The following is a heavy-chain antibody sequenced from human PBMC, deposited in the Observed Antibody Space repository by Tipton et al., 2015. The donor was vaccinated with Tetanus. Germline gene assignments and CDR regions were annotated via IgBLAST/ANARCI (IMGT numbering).Heavy chain of an antibody. CDR1: RGPISSYY. J-gene: IGHJ4*02. CDR2: ISNGNT. D-gene: IGHD6-13*01. CDR3: AGVTAQRTELYFDH. Sequence: GLVKPSETLSLICTVSRGPISSYYWSWIRQPAGKGLEWIGHISNGNTDYNTSLKSRVTLSVDTSKNQFSLELRAVTAADTAVYYCAGVTAQRTELYFDHWGQGTLVTVSS. V-gene: IGHV4-4*07.